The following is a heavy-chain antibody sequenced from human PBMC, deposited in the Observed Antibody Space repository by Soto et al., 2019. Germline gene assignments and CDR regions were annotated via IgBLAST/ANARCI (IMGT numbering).Heavy chain of an antibody. J-gene: IGHJ6*02. Sequence: ASVKVSCKASGYTFTSYGISWVRQAPGQGLEWMGWISAYNGNTKYAQKLQGRVTMTTDTSTSTAYMELRSLRSDDTAVYYCARDQPFKSPGYCSSTSCYSYGMDVWGQGTTVTVSS. CDR1: GYTFTSYG. D-gene: IGHD2-2*01. CDR3: ARDQPFKSPGYCSSTSCYSYGMDV. CDR2: ISAYNGNT. V-gene: IGHV1-18*04.